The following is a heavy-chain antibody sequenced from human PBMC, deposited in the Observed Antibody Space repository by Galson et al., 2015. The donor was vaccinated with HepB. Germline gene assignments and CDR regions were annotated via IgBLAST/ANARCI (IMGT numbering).Heavy chain of an antibody. D-gene: IGHD3-22*01. CDR3: ARDRYYYDSSGYNLVVGDY. CDR1: GFTFRSYA. CDR2: ISGSGGST. Sequence: SLRLSCPAPGFTFRSYAMSWARQAPGKGLEWVSAISGSGGSTYYADSVKGRFTISRDNAKNSLYLQMNSLRAEDMAVYYCARDRYYYDSSGYNLVVGDYWGQGTLVTVSS. J-gene: IGHJ4*02. V-gene: IGHV3-23*01.